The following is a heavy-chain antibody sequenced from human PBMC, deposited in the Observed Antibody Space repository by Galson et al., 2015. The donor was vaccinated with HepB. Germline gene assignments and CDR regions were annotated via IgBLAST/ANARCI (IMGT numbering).Heavy chain of an antibody. V-gene: IGHV3-23*01. CDR3: ANDRRGRDFGRYFDY. CDR1: GFTFSNYA. Sequence: SLRLSCAASGFTFSNYAMNWVRQAPGKGLEWVSAISGSGGSRYYADSVKGRFTISRDNSKNTLYLQMNSLRAEDTAVYYCANDRRGRDFGRYFDYWGQGTLVTVSS. J-gene: IGHJ4*02. D-gene: IGHD3/OR15-3a*01. CDR2: ISGSGGSR.